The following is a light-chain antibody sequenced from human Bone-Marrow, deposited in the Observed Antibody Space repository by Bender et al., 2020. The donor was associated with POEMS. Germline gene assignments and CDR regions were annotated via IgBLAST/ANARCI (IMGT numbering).Light chain of an antibody. Sequence: QSVLTQPPSVSGTPGQRVIISCSGSSSNIGNNSVCWYQQLPGTAPKLLMYKTFDRPSGIPERFSASKSGTSASLAITGLQTDDEADYYCQSYDSRLSGYVFGGGTKLTVL. CDR3: QSYDSRLSGYV. CDR1: SSNIGNNS. CDR2: KTF. V-gene: IGLV1-47*01. J-gene: IGLJ3*02.